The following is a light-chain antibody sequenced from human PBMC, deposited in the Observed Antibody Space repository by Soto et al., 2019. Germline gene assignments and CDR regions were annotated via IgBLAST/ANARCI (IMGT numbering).Light chain of an antibody. V-gene: IGKV3-15*01. J-gene: IGKJ2*01. Sequence: EVVMTQSPATLSVSPGERATLSCRASQGVSSNLAWYQQKPGQAPRLLIYSASTKATGIPARFSGSGSGTEFTLTISSLQSEDFGVYYCQQYNEWPTFSQGTKLEIK. CDR1: QGVSSN. CDR2: SAS. CDR3: QQYNEWPT.